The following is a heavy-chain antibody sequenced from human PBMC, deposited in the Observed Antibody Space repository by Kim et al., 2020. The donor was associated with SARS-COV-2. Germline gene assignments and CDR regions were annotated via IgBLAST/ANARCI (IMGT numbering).Heavy chain of an antibody. J-gene: IGHJ5*02. D-gene: IGHD2-21*02. Sequence: AQKCQGRVTMTEDTSTDTAYMELSSLRSEDTAVYYCATGPVVTAIPRWFDPWGQGTLVTVSS. CDR3: ATGPVVTAIPRWFDP. V-gene: IGHV1-24*01.